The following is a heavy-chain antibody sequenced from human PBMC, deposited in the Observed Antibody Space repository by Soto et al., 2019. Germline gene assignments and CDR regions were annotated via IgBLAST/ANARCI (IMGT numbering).Heavy chain of an antibody. CDR3: ARRGFIEWELLFRTGPTEGDAFDI. CDR2: IYPGDSDT. J-gene: IGHJ3*02. Sequence: PGESLKISCKGSGYSFTSYWIGWVRQMPGKGLEWMGIIYPGDSDTRYSPSFQGQVTISADKSISTAYLQWSSLKASDTAMYYCARRGFIEWELLFRTGPTEGDAFDIWGQGTMVTVSS. D-gene: IGHD1-26*01. CDR1: GYSFTSYW. V-gene: IGHV5-51*01.